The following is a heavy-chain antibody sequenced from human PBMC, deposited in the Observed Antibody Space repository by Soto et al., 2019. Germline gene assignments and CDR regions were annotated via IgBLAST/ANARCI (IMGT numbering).Heavy chain of an antibody. CDR2: SHQSGNT. Sequence: QVQLQESGPGLVKPSGTLSLTGAVSGVSIGSNDWWTWVRQPPEKGLEWIGESHQSGNTNYNSYLESXVTISLDKSKNHFXLQLSSVTVADTAVYYCATRDTGRVYWGQGTLVTVSS. D-gene: IGHD5-18*01. CDR3: ATRDTGRVY. J-gene: IGHJ4*02. CDR1: GVSIGSNDW. V-gene: IGHV4-4*02.